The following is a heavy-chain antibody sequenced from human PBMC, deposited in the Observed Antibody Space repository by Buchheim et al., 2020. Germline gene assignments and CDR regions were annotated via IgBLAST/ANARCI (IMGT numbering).Heavy chain of an antibody. CDR3: ARLRGWRCGIDL. D-gene: IGHD6-19*01. CDR1: GGPISPDY. CDR2: VYYIGTT. J-gene: IGHJ6*02. Sequence: QVQLQESGPGLVKPSETLSLTCTVSGGPISPDYWTWIRQPPGKGLEWIGYVYYIGTTNYNPSLKTRATISLHTSKNQCPLKLSSVTAADTAVYYCARLRGWRCGIDLWGQGT. V-gene: IGHV4-59*08.